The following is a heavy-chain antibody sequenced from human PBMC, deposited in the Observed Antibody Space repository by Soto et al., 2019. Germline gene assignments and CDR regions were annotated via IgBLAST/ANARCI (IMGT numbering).Heavy chain of an antibody. J-gene: IGHJ5*02. CDR1: GGSISGYH. CDR3: ARGLLNNWFDP. D-gene: IGHD3-10*01. CDR2: IYYSGST. V-gene: IGHV4-30-4*01. Sequence: SETLSLTCSISGGSISGYHWSWIRQPPGKGLEWIGYIYYSGSTYYNPSLKSRVTISVDTSKNQFSLKLSSVTAADTAVYYCARGLLNNWFDPWGQGTLVT.